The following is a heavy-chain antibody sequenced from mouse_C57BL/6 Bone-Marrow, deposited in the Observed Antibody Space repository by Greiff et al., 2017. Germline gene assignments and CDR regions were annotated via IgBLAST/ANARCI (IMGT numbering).Heavy chain of an antibody. Sequence: QVQLQQPGAGLVKPGASVKMSCKASGYTFTSYWITWVKQRPGQGLEWIGDIYPGSGSTNYNEKFKSKATLTVETSSSTAYMQLSSLTSEDSAVYYCASPGSSKGYWGQGTTLTVSS. V-gene: IGHV1-55*01. CDR2: IYPGSGST. CDR3: ASPGSSKGY. J-gene: IGHJ2*01. CDR1: GYTFTSYW. D-gene: IGHD1-1*01.